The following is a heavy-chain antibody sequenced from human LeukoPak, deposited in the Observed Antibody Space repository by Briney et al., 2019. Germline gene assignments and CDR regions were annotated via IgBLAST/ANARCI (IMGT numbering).Heavy chain of an antibody. Sequence: SETLSLTCTGSGGPISRYYWGWIRQPPGEGLEWIGYISYSGSTNYNPSLKSRVTISVDTSKNQFSLKLSSVTAADTAVYYCAGGYKYAYYNYYYMDVWGKGTTVTVSS. D-gene: IGHD5-24*01. CDR1: GGPISRYY. J-gene: IGHJ6*03. CDR3: AGGYKYAYYNYYYMDV. CDR2: ISYSGST. V-gene: IGHV4-59*01.